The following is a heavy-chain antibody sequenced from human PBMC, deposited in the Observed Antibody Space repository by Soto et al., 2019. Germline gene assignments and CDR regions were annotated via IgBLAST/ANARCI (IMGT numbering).Heavy chain of an antibody. Sequence: QVQLVQSATEVKKPGASVKVSCKASGNTLTWHYMHWVRQAPGQGLEYMGWINPNSSDTNYAQQFRVRLSMTRDTSISTAYMELSSLGSDDTAVYYCARLETTTAAWGQGTLVTVSS. CDR2: INPNSSDT. CDR3: ARLETTTAA. V-gene: IGHV1-2*02. J-gene: IGHJ5*02. D-gene: IGHD1-1*01. CDR1: GNTLTWHY.